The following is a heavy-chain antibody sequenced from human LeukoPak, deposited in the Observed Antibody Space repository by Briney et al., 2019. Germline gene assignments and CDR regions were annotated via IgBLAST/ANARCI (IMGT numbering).Heavy chain of an antibody. CDR3: ARVGGYYPSHWYFDL. CDR1: GYTFNSYY. V-gene: IGHV1-18*04. Sequence: GASVKVSCKASGYTFNSYYMHWVRQAPGQGLEWMGWISAYNGNTNYAQKLQGRVTMTTDTSTSTAYMELRSLRSDDTAVYYCARVGGYYPSHWYFDLWGRGTLVTVSS. CDR2: ISAYNGNT. D-gene: IGHD3-22*01. J-gene: IGHJ2*01.